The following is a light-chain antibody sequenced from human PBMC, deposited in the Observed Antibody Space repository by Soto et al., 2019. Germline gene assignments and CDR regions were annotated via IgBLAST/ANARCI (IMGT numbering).Light chain of an antibody. Sequence: QSVLTQPPSVSGAPGQRVTISCTGSSYNIGAGYDVHWYQQLPGTAPKLLIYGNSNRPSGVPDRFSGSKSGTSASLAITGLQLQAEADYYCHCYDSTLSGNVVFGGGTKVTVL. CDR1: SYNIGAGYD. CDR3: HCYDSTLSGNVV. V-gene: IGLV1-40*01. J-gene: IGLJ2*01. CDR2: GNS.